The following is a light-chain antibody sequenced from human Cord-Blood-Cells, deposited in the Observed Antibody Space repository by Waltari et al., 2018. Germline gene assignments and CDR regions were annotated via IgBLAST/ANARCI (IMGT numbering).Light chain of an antibody. CDR1: QSISSY. V-gene: IGKV1-39*01. J-gene: IGKJ5*01. CDR3: QQSYSTPIT. Sequence: DNQMKQSPSSMSASVGDRVTITCRGSQSISSYLNWYHQKPGKAPKLLISAASSLQSGVPSRFSGSGSWTDFTLTISSLQPEDFATYYCQQSYSTPITFGQGTRLEIK. CDR2: AAS.